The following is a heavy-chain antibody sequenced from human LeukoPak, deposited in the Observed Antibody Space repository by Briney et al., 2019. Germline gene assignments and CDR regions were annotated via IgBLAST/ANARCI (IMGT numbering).Heavy chain of an antibody. CDR1: GGSISTSNYY. Sequence: SETLSLTCTVSGGSISTSNYYWGWIRQPPGKGLEWIGSIYHSGSTYYNPSLKSRVTISVDTSKNQFSLKLGSVTAADTAVYYCARDGIAVAGSAFDIWGQGTLVTVSS. D-gene: IGHD6-19*01. CDR3: ARDGIAVAGSAFDI. J-gene: IGHJ3*02. CDR2: IYHSGST. V-gene: IGHV4-39*07.